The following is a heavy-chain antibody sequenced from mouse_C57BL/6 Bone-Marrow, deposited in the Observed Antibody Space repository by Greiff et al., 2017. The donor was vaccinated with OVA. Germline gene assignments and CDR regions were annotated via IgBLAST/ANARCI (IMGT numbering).Heavy chain of an antibody. J-gene: IGHJ4*01. CDR1: GFTFSDYY. CDR2: INYDGSST. V-gene: IGHV5-16*01. CDR3: ARAFITTASYYAMDY. Sequence: EVNVVESEGGLVQPGSSMKLSCTASGFTFSDYYMAWVRQVPEKGLEWVANINYDGSSTYYLDSLKSRFIISRDNAKNILYLQMSSLKSEDTATYYCARAFITTASYYAMDYWGQGTSVTVSS. D-gene: IGHD1-1*01.